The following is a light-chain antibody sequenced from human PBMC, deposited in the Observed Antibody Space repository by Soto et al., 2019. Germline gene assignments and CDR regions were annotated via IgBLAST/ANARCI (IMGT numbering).Light chain of an antibody. CDR2: EGT. V-gene: IGLV2-23*01. CDR3: CSYASSSSYV. CDR1: SSDVGSYNL. Sequence: QSVLTQPASVSGSPGQSITISCTGTSSDVGSYNLVSWYQQHPGKAPKLMIYEGTQRPSGVSSRFSGSKSGNTASLTISGLQAEDEADYYCCSYASSSSYVFGTGTKVTVL. J-gene: IGLJ1*01.